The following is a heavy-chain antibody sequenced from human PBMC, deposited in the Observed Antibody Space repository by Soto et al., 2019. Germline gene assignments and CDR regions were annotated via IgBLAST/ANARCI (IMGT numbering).Heavy chain of an antibody. CDR1: GGSISSYY. D-gene: IGHD3-16*01. CDR2: IYYSGST. V-gene: IGHV4-59*12. J-gene: IGHJ4*02. Sequence: SETLSLTCTVSGGSISSYYWSWIRQPPGKGLEWIGYIYYSGSTNYNPSLKSRVTISLDTSKNQFSLKLSSVTAADTAVYYCARRYYDYVWGSYFDYWGQGTLVTVSS. CDR3: ARRYYDYVWGSYFDY.